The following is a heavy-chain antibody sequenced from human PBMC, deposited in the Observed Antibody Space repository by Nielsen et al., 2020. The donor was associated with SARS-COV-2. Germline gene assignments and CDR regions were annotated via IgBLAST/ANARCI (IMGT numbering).Heavy chain of an antibody. CDR3: ARDLLQLKRRKPNAFDI. J-gene: IGHJ3*02. V-gene: IGHV3-21*01. D-gene: IGHD1-1*01. Sequence: SVKGRFTISRDNAKNSLYLQMNSLRAEDTAVYYCARDLLQLKRRKPNAFDIWGQGTMVTVSS.